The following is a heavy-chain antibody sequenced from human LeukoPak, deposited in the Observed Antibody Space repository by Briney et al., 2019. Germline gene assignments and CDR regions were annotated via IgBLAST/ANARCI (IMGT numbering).Heavy chain of an antibody. CDR1: GYSISIAYY. V-gene: IGHV4-38-2*01. CDR3: ARYDSRGSGSTQLEY. CDR2: IFRGGST. D-gene: IGHD3-3*01. J-gene: IGHJ4*02. Sequence: AETLSLTCAVSGYSISIAYYWGWIRQPPGKGLEWIGRIFRGGSTSYNPSLMSRLTMSMDTSKDQFSLQLTSVTAADTAVYYCARYDSRGSGSTQLEYWGQGILVTISS.